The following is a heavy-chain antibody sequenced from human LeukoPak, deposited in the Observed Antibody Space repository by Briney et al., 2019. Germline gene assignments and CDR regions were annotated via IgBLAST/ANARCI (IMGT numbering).Heavy chain of an antibody. J-gene: IGHJ6*03. CDR3: AKAPTTYYYYYYMDV. V-gene: IGHV3-74*01. CDR2: INSDGSST. CDR1: GFTFSSYW. Sequence: GGSLRLSCAASGFTFSSYWMHWVRQAPGKGLVWVSRINSDGSSTSYADSVKGRFTISRDNAKNTLYLQMNSLRAEDTAVYYCAKAPTTYYYYYYMDVWGKGTTVTISS. D-gene: IGHD1-1*01.